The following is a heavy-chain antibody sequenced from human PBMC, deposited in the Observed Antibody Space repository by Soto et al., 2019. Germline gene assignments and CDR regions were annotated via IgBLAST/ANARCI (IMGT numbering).Heavy chain of an antibody. CDR1: GFTSAHYA. D-gene: IGHD6-19*01. V-gene: IGHV3-23*05. CDR2: IDGPTTNT. J-gene: IGHJ4*02. CDR3: VTWLSAHFDY. Sequence: PGGSLRLSCAASGFTSAHYAMMWARQAPGRGLEWVSTIDGPTTNTHYIDSVKGRFFISRDNAINTVYLQMNGLRAEDTAVYYCVTWLSAHFDYWGRGTLVTVSS.